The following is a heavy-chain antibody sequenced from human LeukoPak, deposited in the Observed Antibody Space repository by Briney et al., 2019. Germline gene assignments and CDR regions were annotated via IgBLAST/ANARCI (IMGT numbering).Heavy chain of an antibody. Sequence: GGSLRLSCAASGFTFSSYAMHWVRQAPGKGLEYVSAISGNGGSTYYANSVKGRFTISRDNSKNTLYLQMGSLRGEDMAVYYCARYSSSWFDSHFDYWGQGTLVTVSS. CDR2: ISGNGGST. J-gene: IGHJ4*02. D-gene: IGHD6-13*01. V-gene: IGHV3-64*01. CDR1: GFTFSSYA. CDR3: ARYSSSWFDSHFDY.